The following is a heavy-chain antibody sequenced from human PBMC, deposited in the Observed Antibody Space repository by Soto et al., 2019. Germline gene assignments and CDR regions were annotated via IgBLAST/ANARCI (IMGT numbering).Heavy chain of an antibody. J-gene: IGHJ4*02. CDR1: GGVINKYQ. CDR3: ARDRWKDVSDY. D-gene: IGHD1-1*01. V-gene: IGHV4-4*07. Sequence: LCGGVINKYQWSWLRQSAGKGLEWIGRIYTSGSNIYNPSLKSRVSMSADTSKNQFSLWMTSVTAADTALYYCARDRWKDVSDYWGQGTLVTVSS. CDR2: IYTSGSN.